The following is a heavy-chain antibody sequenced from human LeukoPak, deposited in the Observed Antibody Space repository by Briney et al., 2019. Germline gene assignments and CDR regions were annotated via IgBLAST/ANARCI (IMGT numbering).Heavy chain of an antibody. CDR2: ISAYNGNT. V-gene: IGHV1-18*01. CDR1: GYTFTSYG. D-gene: IGHD6-19*01. J-gene: IGHJ5*02. CDR3: ARDLASPISGIAVAGTGWFDP. Sequence: ASVKVSCKASGYTFTSYGISWVRQAPGQGLEWMGWISAYNGNTNYAQKLQGRVTMTTDTSTSTAYMELRSLRSDDTAVYYCARDLASPISGIAVAGTGWFDPWGQGTLVTVSS.